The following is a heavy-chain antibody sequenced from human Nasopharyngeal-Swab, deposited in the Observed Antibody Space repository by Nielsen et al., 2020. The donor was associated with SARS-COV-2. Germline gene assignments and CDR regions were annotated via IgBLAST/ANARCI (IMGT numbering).Heavy chain of an antibody. CDR1: ELTFNGFA. D-gene: IGHD6-19*01. CDR3: PRPGAYSSGWFLGDY. CDR2: IKSKANSYAT. J-gene: IGHJ4*02. V-gene: IGHV3-73*01. Sequence: GESLKISCAASELTFNGFAMHWVRQASGKGLEWVGHIKSKANSYATTYAASVKGRFTISRDDSKNTAFLQMNSLETEDTAVYYCPRPGAYSSGWFLGDYWGQGTLVTVSS.